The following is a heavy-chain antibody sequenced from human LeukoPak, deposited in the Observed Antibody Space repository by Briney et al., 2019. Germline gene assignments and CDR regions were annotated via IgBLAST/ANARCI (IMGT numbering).Heavy chain of an antibody. CDR3: TRVQAGRSGLMDV. CDR2: ISPEGSGT. J-gene: IGHJ6*02. D-gene: IGHD2-8*02. Sequence: GGSLRLSCAASGFSLSGYWMHWVRQAPGKGLVWVSRISPEGSGTTYADSVKGRFTISRDTAKNTVYLQMNSLRDEGAAVYHCTRVQAGRSGLMDVWGRGTTVTVSS. V-gene: IGHV3-74*03. CDR1: GFSLSGYW.